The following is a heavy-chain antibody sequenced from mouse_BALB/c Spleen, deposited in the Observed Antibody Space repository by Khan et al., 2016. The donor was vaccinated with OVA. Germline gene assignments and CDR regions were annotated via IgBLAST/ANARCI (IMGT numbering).Heavy chain of an antibody. Sequence: VQLQESGPGLVRPSQSLSITCTVSGFSLTTYGVHWVRQSPGKGLEWLGVIWSGGSTDYSAAFISRLSISKDNSKSQVFFKVNSLQPNDTAIYYCARNYDYDEGLAYWGQGTLVTVSA. CDR1: GFSLTTYG. CDR3: ARNYDYDEGLAY. J-gene: IGHJ3*01. CDR2: IWSGGST. D-gene: IGHD2-4*01. V-gene: IGHV2-2*02.